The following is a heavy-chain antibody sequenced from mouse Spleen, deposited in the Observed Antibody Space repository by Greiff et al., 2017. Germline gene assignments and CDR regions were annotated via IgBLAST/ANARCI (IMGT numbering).Heavy chain of an antibody. V-gene: IGHV3-6*01. CDR3: ARAGTDGLFDY. CDR2: ISYDGSN. Sequence: VQLKESGPGLVKPSQSLSLTCSVTGYSITSGYYWNWIRQFPGNKLEWMGYISYDGSNNYNPSLKNRISITRDTSKNQFFLKLNSVTTEDTATYYCARAGTDGLFDYWGQGTTLTVSS. D-gene: IGHD1-1*01. CDR1: GYSITSGYY. J-gene: IGHJ2*01.